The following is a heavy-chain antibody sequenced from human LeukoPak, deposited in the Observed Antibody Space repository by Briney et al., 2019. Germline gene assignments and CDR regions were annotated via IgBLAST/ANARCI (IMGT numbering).Heavy chain of an antibody. D-gene: IGHD1-26*01. Sequence: PGASLRLSCAASGFTFSSYVMSWVRQAPGKGLGWVSGISGSGDSTYYADSVKGRFTISRDNSKNTLHLQMNSLRAEDTAVYYCAKDRIVGATARLFDYWGQGTLVTVSS. J-gene: IGHJ4*02. CDR1: GFTFSSYV. CDR2: ISGSGDST. CDR3: AKDRIVGATARLFDY. V-gene: IGHV3-23*01.